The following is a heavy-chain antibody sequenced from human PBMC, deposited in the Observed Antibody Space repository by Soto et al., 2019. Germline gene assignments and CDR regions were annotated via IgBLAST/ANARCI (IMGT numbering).Heavy chain of an antibody. J-gene: IGHJ5*02. CDR1: GGSFSGYY. V-gene: IGHV4-34*01. D-gene: IGHD3-10*01. Sequence: QVQLQQWGAGLLKPSETLSLTCAVYGGSFSGYYWSWIRQPPGKGLEWIGEINHNGSTNYNPSLKSPVTKSVDTSKNQFSLKLSSVTAADTAVYYCARARPVLLCFGGGDWFDPWGQGTLVTVSS. CDR2: INHNGST. CDR3: ARARPVLLCFGGGDWFDP.